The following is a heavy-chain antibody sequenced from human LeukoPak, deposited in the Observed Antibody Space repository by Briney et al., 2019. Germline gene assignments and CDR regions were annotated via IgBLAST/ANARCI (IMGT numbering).Heavy chain of an antibody. CDR2: INDRGIAT. D-gene: IGHD1-14*01. V-gene: IGHV3-23*01. CDR1: GFTFSNYA. Sequence: GGSLRLSCAASGFTFSNYAMSWVRQAPGKGLEWVSTINDRGIATYYADSVKGRFTISRDNSKNTLYLQMNSLRAEDTAVYYCAKDLRTPPGKNFDYWGQGTLVTVSS. J-gene: IGHJ4*02. CDR3: AKDLRTPPGKNFDY.